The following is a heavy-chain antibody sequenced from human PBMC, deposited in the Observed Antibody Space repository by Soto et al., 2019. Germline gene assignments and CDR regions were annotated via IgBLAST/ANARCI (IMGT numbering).Heavy chain of an antibody. V-gene: IGHV1-2*04. CDR3: ARGIAAAGTTNFDY. D-gene: IGHD6-13*01. J-gene: IGHJ4*02. Sequence: ASVKVSCKASGYTFTGYYMHWVRQALGQGLEWMGWINPNSGGTNYAQKFQGWVTMTRDTSISTAYMELSRLRSDDTAVYYCARGIAAAGTTNFDYWGQGTLVTVSS. CDR1: GYTFTGYY. CDR2: INPNSGGT.